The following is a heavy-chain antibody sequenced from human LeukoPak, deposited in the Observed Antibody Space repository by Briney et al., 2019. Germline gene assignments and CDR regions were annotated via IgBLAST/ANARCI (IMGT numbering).Heavy chain of an antibody. V-gene: IGHV3-30*04. J-gene: IGHJ3*02. CDR3: LARWELADNNAFDI. D-gene: IGHD1-26*01. CDR2: IRYDGSNK. CDR1: GFTFSSYA. Sequence: PGGPLRLSCAASGFTFSSYAMHWVRQAPRNGLEWVAVIRYDGSNKYYAASVKGRFTISRDNSKNTLYLQMNSLRAEDTAVYYCLARWELADNNAFDIWGQGTMVTVSS.